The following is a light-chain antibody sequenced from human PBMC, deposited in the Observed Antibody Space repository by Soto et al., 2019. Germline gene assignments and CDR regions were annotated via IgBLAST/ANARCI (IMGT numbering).Light chain of an antibody. V-gene: IGKV1-5*03. Sequence: ETKMTKSPSTLSASEGDRVTITCRASQSISSWLAWYQQKPGKAPKLLIYKASSLESGVQSRFSGSGSGTEFTLTISSLQPDDFATYYCQQYNSYSWTFGQGTKVDI. J-gene: IGKJ1*01. CDR3: QQYNSYSWT. CDR1: QSISSW. CDR2: KAS.